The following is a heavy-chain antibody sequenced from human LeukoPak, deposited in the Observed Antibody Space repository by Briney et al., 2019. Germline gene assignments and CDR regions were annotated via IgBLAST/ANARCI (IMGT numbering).Heavy chain of an antibody. CDR2: ISSSSSYI. D-gene: IGHD3-3*01. CDR1: GFTFSNAW. CDR3: ARGNYDFWSGYYDY. Sequence: GGSLRLSCAASGFTFSNAWMSWVRQAPGKGLEWVSSISSSSSYIYYADSVKGRFTISRDNAKNSLYLQMNSLRAEDTAVYYCARGNYDFWSGYYDYWGQGTLVTVSS. J-gene: IGHJ4*02. V-gene: IGHV3-21*01.